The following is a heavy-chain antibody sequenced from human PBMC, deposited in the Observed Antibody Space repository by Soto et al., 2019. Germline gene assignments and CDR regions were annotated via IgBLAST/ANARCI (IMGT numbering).Heavy chain of an antibody. V-gene: IGHV3-21*01. CDR2: ISSSSSYI. CDR3: SNSGYDRTRFTYFDY. D-gene: IGHD5-12*01. Sequence: GGSLRLSCAASGFTFSSYSMNWVRQAPGKGLEWVSSISSSSSYIYYADSVKGRFTISRDNAKNSLYLQMNSLRAEDTAVYYCSNSGYDRTRFTYFDYWGQGTLVTVSS. CDR1: GFTFSSYS. J-gene: IGHJ4*02.